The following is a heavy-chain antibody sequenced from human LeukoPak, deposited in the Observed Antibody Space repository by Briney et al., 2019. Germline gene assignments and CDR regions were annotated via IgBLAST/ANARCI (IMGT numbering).Heavy chain of an antibody. D-gene: IGHD3-10*01. J-gene: IGHJ4*02. CDR1: GFTFDDYA. Sequence: GGSLRLSCAASGFTFDDYAMHWVRQAPGKGLEWVSGISWNSGSIGYADFVKGRFTISRDNAKNTLYLQMNSLRAEDTAVYYCATDGSKVREVIAYYFDYWGQGALVTVSS. CDR3: ATDGSKVREVIAYYFDY. V-gene: IGHV3-9*01. CDR2: ISWNSGSI.